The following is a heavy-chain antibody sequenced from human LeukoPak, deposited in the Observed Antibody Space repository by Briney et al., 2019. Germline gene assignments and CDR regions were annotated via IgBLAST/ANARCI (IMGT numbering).Heavy chain of an antibody. J-gene: IGHJ6*03. CDR3: ARGEYYDILTGYSPYYYYTDV. D-gene: IGHD3-9*01. Sequence: ASVKVSCKASGYTFTGYYMHWVRQAPGQGLEWMGWINPNSGGTNYAQKFQGRVTMTRDTSISTAYMELSRLRSDDTAVYYCARGEYYDILTGYSPYYYYTDVWGKGTTVTISS. CDR2: INPNSGGT. V-gene: IGHV1-2*02. CDR1: GYTFTGYY.